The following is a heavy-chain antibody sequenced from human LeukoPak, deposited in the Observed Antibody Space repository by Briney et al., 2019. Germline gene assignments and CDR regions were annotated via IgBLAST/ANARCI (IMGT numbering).Heavy chain of an antibody. V-gene: IGHV3-53*01. D-gene: IGHD1-26*01. CDR3: ARDTVGALGYFDY. CDR1: GFTVSSNY. Sequence: GGSLRLSCAASGFTVSSNYMSWVRQAPGKGLEWVSVIYSGGSTYYADSVKGRYTISRDNSKNTLYLQMNSLRAEDTAVYYCARDTVGALGYFDYWGQGTLVTVSS. J-gene: IGHJ4*02. CDR2: IYSGGST.